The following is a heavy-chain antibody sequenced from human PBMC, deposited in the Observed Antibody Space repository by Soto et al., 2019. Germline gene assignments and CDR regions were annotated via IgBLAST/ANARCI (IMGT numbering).Heavy chain of an antibody. J-gene: IGHJ4*02. D-gene: IGHD4-17*01. CDR2: INADGTNT. CDR3: VKSYGLPLG. V-gene: IGHV3-74*01. CDR1: GFIFSDNW. Sequence: EVQLVESGGGLAQPGGSLRLSCIASGFIFSDNWMHWVRQAPGKGLVWVSRINADGTNTAYADSVKGRFTISRDNAKNTLYLEMNSLRAEDTAVYYCVKSYGLPLGWGQGALVTVS.